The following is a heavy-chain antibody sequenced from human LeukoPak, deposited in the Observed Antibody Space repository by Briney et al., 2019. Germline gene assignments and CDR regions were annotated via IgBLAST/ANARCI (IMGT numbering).Heavy chain of an antibody. J-gene: IGHJ4*02. D-gene: IGHD1-20*01. CDR3: ARDPPFIIGTTFFDY. V-gene: IGHV3-21*01. Sequence: GGSLRLSCAASGFTFSSYSMNWVRQAPGKGLEWVSSISTSSTYIYYADSVKGRFTISGDNAKNSLYLQMNSLRAEDTAVYYCARDPPFIIGTTFFDYWGQGTLVTVSS. CDR1: GFTFSSYS. CDR2: ISTSSTYI.